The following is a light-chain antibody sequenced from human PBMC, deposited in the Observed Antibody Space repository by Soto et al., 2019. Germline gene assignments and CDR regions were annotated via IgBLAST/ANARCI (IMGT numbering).Light chain of an antibody. J-gene: IGKJ1*01. CDR1: QGISSY. V-gene: IGKV1-8*01. CDR3: QQAYGAPPT. CDR2: AAS. Sequence: AIRMTQSPSSFSASTGDRVTITCRASQGISSYLAWYQQKPGKAPKLLIYAASTLQSGVPSRFSGSGSGTDFTLTISSLQREDFATYYCQQAYGAPPTFGQGTKVDIK.